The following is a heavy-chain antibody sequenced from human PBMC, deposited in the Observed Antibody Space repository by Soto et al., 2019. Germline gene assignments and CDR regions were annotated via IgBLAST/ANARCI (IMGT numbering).Heavy chain of an antibody. CDR3: ARDGLEWSVDDMGFDD. J-gene: IGHJ4*02. D-gene: IGHD3-3*01. Sequence: ASVKVSCKASGYTFTSYGISWVRQAPGQGLEWMGWISAYNGNTNYAQKLQGRVTMTTDTSTSTAYMELRSLRSDDTAVYYCARDGLEWSVDDMGFDDWGQGTLVTVSS. CDR2: ISAYNGNT. CDR1: GYTFTSYG. V-gene: IGHV1-18*01.